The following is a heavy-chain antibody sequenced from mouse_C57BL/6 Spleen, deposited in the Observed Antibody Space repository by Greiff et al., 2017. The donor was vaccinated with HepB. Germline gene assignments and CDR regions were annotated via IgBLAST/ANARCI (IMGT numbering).Heavy chain of an antibody. V-gene: IGHV14-4*01. J-gene: IGHJ3*01. D-gene: IGHD4-1*01. CDR2: IDPENGDT. CDR1: GFNIKDDY. Sequence: EVQLQQSGAELVRPGASVKLSCTASGFNIKDDYMHWVKQRPEQGLEWIGWIDPENGDTEYASKFQGKATITADTSSNTAYLQLSGLTSEDTAVYYCTTLTGNQTPFTYWGQGTLVTVSA. CDR3: TTLTGNQTPFTY.